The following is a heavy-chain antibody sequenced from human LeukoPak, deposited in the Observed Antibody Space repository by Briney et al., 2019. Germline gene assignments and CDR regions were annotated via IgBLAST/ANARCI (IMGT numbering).Heavy chain of an antibody. CDR2: FDPEVGKT. J-gene: IGHJ6*03. Sequence: ASVKVSCKVSGYTLTELSMHWVRQAPGKGLEWMGGFDPEVGKTIYAQKFQGRVTMTEDTSTDTAYMELSSLRSEDTAVYYCARGRIQYYGSGSRYYMDVWGKGTTVTISS. CDR1: GYTLTELS. D-gene: IGHD3-10*01. V-gene: IGHV1-24*01. CDR3: ARGRIQYYGSGSRYYMDV.